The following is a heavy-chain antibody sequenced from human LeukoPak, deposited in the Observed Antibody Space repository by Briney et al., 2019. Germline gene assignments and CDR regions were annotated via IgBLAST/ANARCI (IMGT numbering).Heavy chain of an antibody. D-gene: IGHD2-21*01. CDR2: IYSSGST. V-gene: IGHV4-4*07. CDR1: GGSMNNHY. J-gene: IGHJ2*01. CDR3: ARGIAVSSFRHFDL. Sequence: PSETLSLTCSVSGGSMNNHYWSWIRQPAGKGLELIGRIYSSGSTNYNPSLKSRVTISIDTSKKHFSLKFNSVTAADTAVYYCARGIAVSSFRHFDLWGRGTLVTVSS.